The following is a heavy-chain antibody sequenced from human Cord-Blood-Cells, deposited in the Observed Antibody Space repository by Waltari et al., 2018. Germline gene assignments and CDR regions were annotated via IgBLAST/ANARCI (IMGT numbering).Heavy chain of an antibody. D-gene: IGHD3-10*01. J-gene: IGHJ4*02. CDR2: INHRGST. Sequence: QVQLQQWGAGLLKPSETLSLTCAVYGGSFSGYYWSWIRQPPGKGLEWIGEINHRGSTNYNPSLKGRVTISVDTSKNQFALKLSSVTAADTAVYYCARTQGGSGSYSASFDYWGQGTLVTVSS. V-gene: IGHV4-34*01. CDR3: ARTQGGSGSYSASFDY. CDR1: GGSFSGYY.